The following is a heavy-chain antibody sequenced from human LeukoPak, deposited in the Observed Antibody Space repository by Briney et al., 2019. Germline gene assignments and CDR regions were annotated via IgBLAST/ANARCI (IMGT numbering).Heavy chain of an antibody. CDR3: ARPPSRGYSSSFEY. V-gene: IGHV5-51*01. CDR2: IYPDESNI. Sequence: GKSLKISCKGSGYSFPTYRIAWVRQMPGKGLEWMGIIYPDESNIRYSPSFQGQVTISADKSISTAYLQWSSLKASDTAMYYCARPPSRGYSSSFEYWGQGTLVTVSS. CDR1: GYSFPTYR. D-gene: IGHD2-2*03. J-gene: IGHJ4*02.